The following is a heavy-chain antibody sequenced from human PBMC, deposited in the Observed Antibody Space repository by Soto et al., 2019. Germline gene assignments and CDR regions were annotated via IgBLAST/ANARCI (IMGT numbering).Heavy chain of an antibody. CDR1: GGSFSGYY. J-gene: IGHJ3*02. Sequence: PSETLSLTCAVYGGSFSGYYWSWIRQPPGKGLEWIGEINHSGSTNYNPSLKSRVTISVDTSKNQFSLKLSSVTAADTAVYYCARGGSGSSRRGAAFDIWGQGTMVTVSS. CDR2: INHSGST. CDR3: ARGGSGSSRRGAAFDI. V-gene: IGHV4-34*01. D-gene: IGHD6-13*01.